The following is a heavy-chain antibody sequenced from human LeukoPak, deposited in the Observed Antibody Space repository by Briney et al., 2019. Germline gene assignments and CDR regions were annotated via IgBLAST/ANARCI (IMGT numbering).Heavy chain of an antibody. D-gene: IGHD1-26*01. CDR3: ARGHSGSYQRNDAFDI. V-gene: IGHV3-53*04. CDR1: GFTVSSNY. CDR2: IYSGGST. Sequence: PGGSLRLSCAASGFTVSSNYMIWVRQTPGKGLEWVSIIYSGGSTYYADSVKGRFTISRHNSKNTLYLQMNSLRAEDTAVYYCARGHSGSYQRNDAFDIWGQGTMVTVSS. J-gene: IGHJ3*02.